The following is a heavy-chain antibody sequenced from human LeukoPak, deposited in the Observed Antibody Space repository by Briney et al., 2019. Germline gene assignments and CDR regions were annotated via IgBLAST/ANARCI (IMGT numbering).Heavy chain of an antibody. CDR2: IFHSGST. D-gene: IGHD4-23*01. V-gene: IGHV4-4*02. Sequence: PSGTLSLTCAVSGASFRSSTNWWSWVRQPPGKGLEWIGEIFHSGSTNYNPSLKSRVTMSVDKSKNQFSLNLSSVTAADTAVYYCLYGGNSGDWVYWGQGTLVTVSS. CDR1: GASFRSSTNW. CDR3: LYGGNSGDWVY. J-gene: IGHJ4*02.